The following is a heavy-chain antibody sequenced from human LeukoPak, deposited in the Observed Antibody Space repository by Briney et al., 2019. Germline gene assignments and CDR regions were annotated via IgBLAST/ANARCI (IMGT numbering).Heavy chain of an antibody. CDR1: GFTFSDYY. Sequence: GGSLRLSCAASGFTFSDYYMSWIRQAPGKGLEWVSYISSSGSTIYYADSVKGRFTISRDNAKNSLYLQMNSLRAEDTAVYYCARDSSGDYSTWFDCWGQGTLVTVSS. V-gene: IGHV3-11*04. J-gene: IGHJ4*02. CDR3: ARDSSGDYSTWFDC. D-gene: IGHD4-11*01. CDR2: ISSSGSTI.